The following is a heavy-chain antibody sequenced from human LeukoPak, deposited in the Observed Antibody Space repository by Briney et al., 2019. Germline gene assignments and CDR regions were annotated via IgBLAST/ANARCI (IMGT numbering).Heavy chain of an antibody. CDR3: ARGYPLSTTAAGTYIQH. D-gene: IGHD6-13*01. Sequence: GASVTVSFKASGYTFSGYYMHWVRQAPGQGLEWMGWINPNSGGTNYAQKFQGRVTMTRDTSISTAYMELSRLRSDDTAVYYCARGYPLSTTAAGTYIQHWGQGTLVTVSS. CDR1: GYTFSGYY. CDR2: INPNSGGT. V-gene: IGHV1-2*02. J-gene: IGHJ1*01.